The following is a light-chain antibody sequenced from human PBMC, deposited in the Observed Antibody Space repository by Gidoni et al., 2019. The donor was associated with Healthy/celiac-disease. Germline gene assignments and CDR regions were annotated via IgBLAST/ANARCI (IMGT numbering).Light chain of an antibody. CDR3: QQYYSYPFT. V-gene: IGKV1-8*01. J-gene: IGKJ3*01. Sequence: AILMTQSPSSFSASTGDRVTITCRASQGISSYLAWYQQKPGKAPKLLIYAASTLQSGVPSRFSGSGSGTDFTLTISCLPSEDFATYYCQQYYSYPFTFGPGTKVDIK. CDR2: AAS. CDR1: QGISSY.